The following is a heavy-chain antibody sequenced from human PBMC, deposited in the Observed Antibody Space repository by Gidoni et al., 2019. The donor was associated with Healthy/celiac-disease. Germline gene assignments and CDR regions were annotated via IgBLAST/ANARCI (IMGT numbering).Heavy chain of an antibody. CDR3: ASDEVILYDAADYYYYGMDV. J-gene: IGHJ6*02. CDR2: IYTSGIP. Sequence: QVQLQESGPGLVKPSQTLSLTCTGSGGSISSCSYYWSWIWPPAGKGLEWIGRIYTSGIPNYNPSLKSRVTISVDTSKNQFSLKLSSVTAADTAVYYCASDEVILYDAADYYYYGMDVWGQGTTVTVSS. CDR1: GGSISSCSYY. V-gene: IGHV4-61*02. D-gene: IGHD5-12*01.